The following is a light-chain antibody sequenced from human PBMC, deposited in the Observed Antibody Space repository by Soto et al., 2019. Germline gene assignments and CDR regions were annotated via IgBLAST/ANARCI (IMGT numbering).Light chain of an antibody. CDR1: SSDVGGYNY. CDR2: AVS. Sequence: QSALTQPRSVSVSPGQSVAISCTGTSSDVGGYNYVSWYQQHPGKAPKLMIYAVSKRPSGVPDRFSGSKSGNTASLTISGLQAEDEADYYCCSYAGGSYVFGTGTKLTVL. V-gene: IGLV2-11*01. CDR3: CSYAGGSYV. J-gene: IGLJ1*01.